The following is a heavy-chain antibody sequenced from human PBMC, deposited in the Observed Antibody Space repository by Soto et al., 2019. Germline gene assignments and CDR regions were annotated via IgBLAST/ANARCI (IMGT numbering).Heavy chain of an antibody. V-gene: IGHV3-23*01. CDR1: GFTFSSYA. D-gene: IGHD2-2*01. J-gene: IGHJ3*02. CDR3: AKGANIVVVPAAIVDAFDI. CDR2: ISGSGGST. Sequence: GGSLRLSCAASGFTFSSYAMSWVRQAPGKGLEWVSAISGSGGSTYYADSVKGRFTISRDNSKNTLYQQMNSLRAEDTAVYYCAKGANIVVVPAAIVDAFDIWGQGTMVTVSS.